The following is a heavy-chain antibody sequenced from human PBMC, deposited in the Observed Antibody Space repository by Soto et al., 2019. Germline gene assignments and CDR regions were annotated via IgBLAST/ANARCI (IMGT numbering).Heavy chain of an antibody. V-gene: IGHV1-18*01. CDR1: GYTFTSYG. CDR3: ARDYIRWTVTHNFDY. Sequence: VASVKVSCKASGYTFTSYGISWVRQAPGQGLEWMGWISAYNGNTNYAQKLQGRVTMTTDTSTSTAYMELRSLRSDDTAVYYCARDYIRWTVTHNFDYWGQGTLVTVSS. D-gene: IGHD4-17*01. J-gene: IGHJ4*02. CDR2: ISAYNGNT.